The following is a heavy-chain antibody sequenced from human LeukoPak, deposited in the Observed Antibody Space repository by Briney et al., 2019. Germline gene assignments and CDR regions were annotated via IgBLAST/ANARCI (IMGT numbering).Heavy chain of an antibody. J-gene: IGHJ6*04. CDR2: ITSSTYI. V-gene: IGHV3-21*04. CDR1: GFTFSTYS. Sequence: GGSLRLSCAASGFTFSTYSMNWVRQAPGKGLEWVSSITSSTYIYYADSVKGRFTISRDNAKNSLYLQMNSLRAEDTAVYYCARGLGDYYDILTGYYYGMDVWGKGTTVTVSS. D-gene: IGHD3-9*01. CDR3: ARGLGDYYDILTGYYYGMDV.